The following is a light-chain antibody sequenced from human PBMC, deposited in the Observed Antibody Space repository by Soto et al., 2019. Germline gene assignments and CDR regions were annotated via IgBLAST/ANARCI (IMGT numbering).Light chain of an antibody. V-gene: IGKV4-1*01. CDR3: QRFYSTPFT. CDR2: WAS. CDR1: QSVLKSSSNKNH. Sequence: DIVMTQSPDSLAVSLGERATINCKSSQSVLKSSSNKNHFAWFQQKQGQPPKLLIYWASTRESGVPDRFSGSGSGTDFTLTISSLQAEDVAVYYCQRFYSTPFTFGPGTKVDIK. J-gene: IGKJ3*01.